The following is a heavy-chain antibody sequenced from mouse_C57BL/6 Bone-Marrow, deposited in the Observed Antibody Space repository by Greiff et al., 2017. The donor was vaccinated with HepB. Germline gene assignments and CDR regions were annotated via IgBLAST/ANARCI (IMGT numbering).Heavy chain of an antibody. V-gene: IGHV7-4*01. CDR3: VKAPRTGALWCAY. CDR2: IRNKANGYTT. CDR1: GFTFTDYY. D-gene: IGHD4-1*01. J-gene: IGHJ3*01. Sequence: EVQRVESGGGLVQPGASLRLSCAASGFTFTDYYMSWVRQPPGKAPEWLALIRNKANGYTTEYTASVKGRFTISRANSQNILYLQMNTLRAEDSATYYCVKAPRTGALWCAYWGQGTLVTVSA.